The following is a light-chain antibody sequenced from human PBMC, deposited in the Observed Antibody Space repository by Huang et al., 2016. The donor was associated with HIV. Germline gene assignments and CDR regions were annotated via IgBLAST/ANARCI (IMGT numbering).Light chain of an antibody. V-gene: IGKV3-15*01. J-gene: IGKJ2*01. CDR1: QNVNPN. Sequence: EIVMTQSPATLSVSPGERATLSCRASQNVNPNLAWYQQKPGQAPRLLIYGASTRATGIPARFSGSGSGTEFTLTISSLQSEDFAVYYCQQYNNLPPYTFGQGTKLEIK. CDR3: QQYNNLPPYT. CDR2: GAS.